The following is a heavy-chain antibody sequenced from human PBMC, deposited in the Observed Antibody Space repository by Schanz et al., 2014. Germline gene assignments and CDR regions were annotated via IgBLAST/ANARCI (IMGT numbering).Heavy chain of an antibody. J-gene: IGHJ4*02. CDR2: IDYNGSP. V-gene: IGHV4-59*08. D-gene: IGHD7-27*01. CDR3: ARSAANWGFDH. CDR1: GGYMKLYS. Sequence: QVQLQESGPGLVKPSETLSLTCAVSGGYMKLYSWSWIRQAPGKGLEWLGHIDYNGSPNYNPSLESRVSISIDTSTNQFSLDVRSVTTTDTAVYFCARSAANWGFDHWSQGTLVTVS.